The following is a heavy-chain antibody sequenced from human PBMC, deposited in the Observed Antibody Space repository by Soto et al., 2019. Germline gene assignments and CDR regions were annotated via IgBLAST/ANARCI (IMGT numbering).Heavy chain of an antibody. Sequence: SETLSLTCTVSGGSISSSTYSWGWIRQPPGKGLEWIGEMHPSGSTDYNPSLESRVTISVDTSKNHFSLKLRSVTAADTAVYYCARRYGDCFDYWGQGTLVTVSS. CDR2: MHPSGST. V-gene: IGHV4-39*02. D-gene: IGHD4-17*01. CDR3: ARRYGDCFDY. J-gene: IGHJ4*02. CDR1: GGSISSSTYS.